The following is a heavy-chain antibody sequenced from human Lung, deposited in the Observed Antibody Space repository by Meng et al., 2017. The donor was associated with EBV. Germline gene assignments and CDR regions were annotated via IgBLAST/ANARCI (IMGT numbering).Heavy chain of an antibody. D-gene: IGHD1-26*01. CDR2: IDHSGST. CDR1: GGSFSGYY. Sequence: QVQLQQWGAGLLKPSETLSLTCAVYGGSFSGYYWSWIRQPPGKGLEWIGEIDHSGSTNYNPSLKSRVTISEDTSKIQFSLRLTSVTAADTAVYYCALYSGNHQFDYWGQGTLVTVSS. J-gene: IGHJ4*02. CDR3: ALYSGNHQFDY. V-gene: IGHV4-34*01.